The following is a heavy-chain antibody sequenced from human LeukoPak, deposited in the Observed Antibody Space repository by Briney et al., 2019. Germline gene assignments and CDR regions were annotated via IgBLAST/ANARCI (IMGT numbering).Heavy chain of an antibody. D-gene: IGHD2-8*02. Sequence: PGGSLRLSCAASGFTFSNYILHWVRQAPGKGLEWVAVIYYEGSTKYYADSVKGRFTISGDNSKNALYLQMDSLRAEDTALYYCARSGTGDALDVWGQGTMVTVSS. CDR2: IYYEGSTK. V-gene: IGHV3-33*01. CDR3: ARSGTGDALDV. J-gene: IGHJ3*01. CDR1: GFTFSNYI.